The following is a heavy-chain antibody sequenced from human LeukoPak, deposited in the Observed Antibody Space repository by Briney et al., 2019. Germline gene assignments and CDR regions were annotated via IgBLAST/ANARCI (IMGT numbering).Heavy chain of an antibody. CDR1: GGSISSYY. D-gene: IGHD3-3*01. CDR3: ARVCYDFWSGYSPYYYYYMDV. J-gene: IGHJ6*03. Sequence: SETLSLTCTVSGGSISSYYWSWIRQPPGKGLEWIGYIYYSGSTNYNPSLKSRVTIPVGTSKNQFSLKLSSVTAADTAVYYCARVCYDFWSGYSPYYYYYMDVWGKGTTVTVSS. V-gene: IGHV4-59*01. CDR2: IYYSGST.